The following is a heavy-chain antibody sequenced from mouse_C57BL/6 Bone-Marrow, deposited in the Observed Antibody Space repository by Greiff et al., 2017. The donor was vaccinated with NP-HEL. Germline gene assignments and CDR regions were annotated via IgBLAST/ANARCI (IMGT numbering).Heavy chain of an antibody. CDR2: ISYDGSN. CDR3: ARWGLYDYDDYYAMDY. Sequence: EVKLEESGPGLVKPSQSLSLTCSVTGYSITSGYYWNWIRQFPGNKLEWMGYISYDGSNNYNPSLKNRISITRDTSKNQFFLKLNSVTTEDTATYYCARWGLYDYDDYYAMDYWGQGTSVTVSS. J-gene: IGHJ4*01. V-gene: IGHV3-6*01. CDR1: GYSITSGYY. D-gene: IGHD2-4*01.